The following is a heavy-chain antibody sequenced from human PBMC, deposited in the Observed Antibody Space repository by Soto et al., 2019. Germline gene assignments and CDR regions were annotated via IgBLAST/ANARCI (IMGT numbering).Heavy chain of an antibody. V-gene: IGHV4-31*03. CDR1: GVSITSGGYY. CDR3: ARFDAWFDP. D-gene: IGHD3-9*01. Sequence: KASETLSLTCTVSGVSITSGGYYWSWIRQHPGKGLEWIGYIYYSGSTDYNPSLKSRVTISVDTSKNHFSLKLSSVTAADTAVYYCARFDAWFDPWGQVTLVTVSS. CDR2: IYYSGST. J-gene: IGHJ5*02.